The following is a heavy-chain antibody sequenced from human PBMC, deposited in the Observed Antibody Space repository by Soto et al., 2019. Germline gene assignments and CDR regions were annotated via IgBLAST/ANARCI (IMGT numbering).Heavy chain of an antibody. D-gene: IGHD2-2*01. V-gene: IGHV3-66*01. CDR2: IYSGGST. J-gene: IGHJ1*01. CDR1: GFTVSTNY. CDR3: ALAPTDMQWAEYSQP. Sequence: EVQLVESGGGLVQPGGSLRLSCSASGFTVSTNYMTWVRQAPGKGLEWVSTIYSGGSTYYADSVKGRFTISRDNSENTLPHQMTSLRGEETAVYYCALAPTDMQWAEYSQPWGHGSLVTVSS.